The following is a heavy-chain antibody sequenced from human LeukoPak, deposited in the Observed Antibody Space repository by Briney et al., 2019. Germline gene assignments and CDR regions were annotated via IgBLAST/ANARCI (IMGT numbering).Heavy chain of an antibody. CDR3: ARDDNYYDGSAYSSGFDY. J-gene: IGHJ4*02. D-gene: IGHD3-22*01. V-gene: IGHV3-74*01. Sequence: GGSLRLSCAASGFTLSDHWMHWVRQAPGKGLVSVALIKIDGSTKTLADSVKGLFTISRDNAKNTLYLQMNSLRVDDTAVYYCARDDNYYDGSAYSSGFDYWGQGALVTVSS. CDR2: IKIDGSTK. CDR1: GFTLSDHW.